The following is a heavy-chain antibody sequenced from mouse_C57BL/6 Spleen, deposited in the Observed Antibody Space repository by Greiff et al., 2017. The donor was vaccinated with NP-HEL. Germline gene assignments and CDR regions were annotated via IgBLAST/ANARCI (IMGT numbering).Heavy chain of an antibody. CDR2: INPNYGTT. CDR3: ARFYYGLATEYYYAMDY. V-gene: IGHV1-39*01. J-gene: IGHJ4*01. CDR1: GYSFTDYN. D-gene: IGHD1-1*01. Sequence: LVESGPELVKPGASVKISCKASGYSFTDYNMNWVKQSNGKSLEWIGVINPNYGTTSYNQKFKGKATLTVDQSSSTAYMQLNSLTSEDSAVYYCARFYYGLATEYYYAMDYWGQGTSVTVSS.